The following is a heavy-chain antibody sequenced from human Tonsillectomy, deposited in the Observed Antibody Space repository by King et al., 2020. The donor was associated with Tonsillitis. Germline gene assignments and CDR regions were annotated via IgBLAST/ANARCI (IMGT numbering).Heavy chain of an antibody. CDR1: GYTFTSHD. Sequence: QLVQSGAEVKKPGASVKVSCKASGYTFTSHDINWVRQATGQGLEWMGWMNPNSGNTGYAQKFQGRVTMTRNTSIRTAYMELSSLRSEDTAVYYCARTGEWDYYDSSGSSYYYYGMDGWGQGTTVTVSS. D-gene: IGHD3-22*01. CDR3: ARTGEWDYYDSSGSSYYYYGMDG. J-gene: IGHJ6*02. V-gene: IGHV1-8*02. CDR2: MNPNSGNT.